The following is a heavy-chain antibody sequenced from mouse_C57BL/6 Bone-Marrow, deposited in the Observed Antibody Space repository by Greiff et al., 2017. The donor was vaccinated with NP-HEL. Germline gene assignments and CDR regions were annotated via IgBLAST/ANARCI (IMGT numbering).Heavy chain of an antibody. CDR3: ARSPLWLRRNYYAMDY. J-gene: IGHJ4*01. D-gene: IGHD2-2*01. CDR2: ISYSGST. CDR1: GYSITSDY. Sequence: EVKLMESGPGLAKPSQTLSLTCSVTGYSITSDYWNWIRKFPGNKLEYMGYISYSGSTYYNPSLKSRISITRDTSKNQYYLQLNSVTTEYTASVYCARSPLWLRRNYYAMDYWGQGTSVTVSS. V-gene: IGHV3-8*01.